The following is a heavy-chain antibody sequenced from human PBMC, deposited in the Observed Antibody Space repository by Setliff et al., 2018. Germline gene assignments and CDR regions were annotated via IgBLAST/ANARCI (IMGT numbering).Heavy chain of an antibody. CDR2: INTSGTT. CDR3: AGGLPGDYDFKCFDT. J-gene: IGHJ5*02. D-gene: IGHD3-3*01. CDR1: GGPFSDYY. Sequence: PSETLSLTCTFYGGPFSDYYWSWIRQPAGKELEWIGRINTSGTTRYNPSLRSRATLSVDESMNRFSLNLNSVTAADTAVYYCAGGLPGDYDFKCFDTWGQGALVTVSS. V-gene: IGHV4-4*07.